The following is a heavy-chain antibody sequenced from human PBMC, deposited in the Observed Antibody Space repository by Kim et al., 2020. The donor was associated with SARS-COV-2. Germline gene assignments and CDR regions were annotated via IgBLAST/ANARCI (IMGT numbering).Heavy chain of an antibody. CDR2: TSFDGRNK. CDR1: GLSFDSSA. J-gene: IGHJ6*02. D-gene: IGHD3-10*01. V-gene: IGHV3-30-3*01. CDR3: ARGNYYESVSLSDYYNGMDV. Sequence: GGSLRLSCAASGLSFDSSAMNWVRQAPGKGLEWVAVTSFDGRNKAYAGSVKGRVTISRDNSKSTLHLQMNSLRVEDTAVYYCARGNYYESVSLSDYYNGMDVWGQGTTVTVSS.